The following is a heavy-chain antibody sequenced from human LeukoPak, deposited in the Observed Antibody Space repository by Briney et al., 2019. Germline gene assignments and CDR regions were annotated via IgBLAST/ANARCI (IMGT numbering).Heavy chain of an antibody. CDR2: ISYDGSNK. Sequence: GGSLRLSCAASGFTFSSYGMHWVRQAPGKGLEWVAVISYDGSNKYYTDFVKGRFTISRDNSKNTLYLQMNSPRAEDTAVYYCAKDYSSGYYYGSNAFDIWGQGTMVTVSS. J-gene: IGHJ3*02. V-gene: IGHV3-30*18. CDR3: AKDYSSGYYYGSNAFDI. D-gene: IGHD3-22*01. CDR1: GFTFSSYG.